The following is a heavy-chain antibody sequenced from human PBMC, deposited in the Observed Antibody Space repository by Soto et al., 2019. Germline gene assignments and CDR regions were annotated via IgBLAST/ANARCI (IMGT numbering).Heavy chain of an antibody. CDR3: ATAPRGNYGYPSYFDY. Sequence: PSEILSLTCTVSGGSISSSSYYWGWIRQPPGKGLEWIGSIFYSGSTYYNPSLKSRVTISVDTSKNQFSLKLSSVTAADTAVYYCATAPRGNYGYPSYFDYWGQGTLVTVSS. D-gene: IGHD3-10*01. CDR2: IFYSGST. J-gene: IGHJ4*02. V-gene: IGHV4-39*07. CDR1: GGSISSSSYY.